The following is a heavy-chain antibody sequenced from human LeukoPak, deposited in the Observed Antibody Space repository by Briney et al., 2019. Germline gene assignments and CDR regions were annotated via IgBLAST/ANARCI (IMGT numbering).Heavy chain of an antibody. D-gene: IGHD3-3*01. CDR2: IYTSGST. J-gene: IGHJ2*01. V-gene: IGHV4-4*07. Sequence: SETLSLTCTVSGGSISSYYWSWIRQPAGKGLEWIGRIYTSGSTNYNPSLKSRVTMSVDTSKNQFSLKLSSVTAADTAVYYCARETQSYYDFWSGYPGYFDPWGRGTLVTVSS. CDR1: GGSISSYY. CDR3: ARETQSYYDFWSGYPGYFDP.